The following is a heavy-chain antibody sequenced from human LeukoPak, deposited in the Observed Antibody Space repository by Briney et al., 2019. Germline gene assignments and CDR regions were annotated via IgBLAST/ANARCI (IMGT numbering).Heavy chain of an antibody. J-gene: IGHJ4*02. CDR3: AGRGYGSSTTSFIGY. D-gene: IGHD2-2*01. CDR2: IYYSGTT. CDR1: GGTISSSSYY. V-gene: IGHV4-39*01. Sequence: SETLSLTCTVSGGTISSSSYYWDWIRQPPGKGLERIATIYYSGTTYYNPSLGSRVAISVDTSKDQFSLKLTSVTAADTAVYYCAGRGYGSSTTSFIGYWGQGTLVTVSS.